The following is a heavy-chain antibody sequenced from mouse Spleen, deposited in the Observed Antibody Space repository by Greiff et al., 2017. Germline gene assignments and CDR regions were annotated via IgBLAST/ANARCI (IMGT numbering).Heavy chain of an antibody. CDR3: ARQRNFYAMDY. V-gene: IGHV5-9*02. J-gene: IGHJ4*01. CDR1: GFAFSSYD. CDR2: ISSGGSYT. Sequence: EVHLVESGGGLVKPGGSLKLSCAASGFAFSSYDMSWVRQTPEKRLEWVATISSGGSYTYYPDSVKGRFTISRDNARNTLYLQMSSLRSEDTALYYCARQRNFYAMDYWGQGTSVTVSS.